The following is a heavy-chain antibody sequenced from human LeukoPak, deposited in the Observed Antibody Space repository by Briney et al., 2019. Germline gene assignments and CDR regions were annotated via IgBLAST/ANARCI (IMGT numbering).Heavy chain of an antibody. V-gene: IGHV3-30*02. D-gene: IGHD5-12*01. Sequence: GGSLRLSCAGSGFTFSSYGMHWVRQAPGKGLEWVAFIRSDGSNKYYADSVKGRFTISRDNSKNTLSLQMNSLRAEDTAVYYCAKPYVDIVARQIDYWGQGTLVTVSS. CDR2: IRSDGSNK. J-gene: IGHJ4*02. CDR3: AKPYVDIVARQIDY. CDR1: GFTFSSYG.